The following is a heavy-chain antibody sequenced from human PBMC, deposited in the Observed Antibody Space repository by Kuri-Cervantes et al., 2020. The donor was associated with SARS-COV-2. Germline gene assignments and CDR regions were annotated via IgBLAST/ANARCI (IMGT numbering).Heavy chain of an antibody. Sequence: LSLTCAASGFTFSSYAMSWVRQAPGKGLEWVAVISNDGSNKYYTDSVQGRFTISRDNSKNTLYLQMDSLRAEDTAVYYCSSQWVYSDFDYWGQGVLVTVSS. J-gene: IGHJ4*02. CDR1: GFTFSSYA. CDR3: SSQWVYSDFDY. D-gene: IGHD6-13*01. CDR2: ISNDGSNK. V-gene: IGHV3-30-3*01.